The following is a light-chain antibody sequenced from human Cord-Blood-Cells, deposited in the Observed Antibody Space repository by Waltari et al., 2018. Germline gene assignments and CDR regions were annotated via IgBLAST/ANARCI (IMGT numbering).Light chain of an antibody. V-gene: IGKV4-1*01. CDR1: QSVLYNSNHKNY. Sequence: DIVMTQSPDSLAVSLGARATINCNSSQSVLYNSNHKNYLPWNQQKPGQPPKLLLYWATNRETGVPDRFSGSGSGTDFTLTISSLQAEDVAVYYCQQYYSTPPAFGQGTKLEIK. CDR2: WAT. J-gene: IGKJ2*01. CDR3: QQYYSTPPA.